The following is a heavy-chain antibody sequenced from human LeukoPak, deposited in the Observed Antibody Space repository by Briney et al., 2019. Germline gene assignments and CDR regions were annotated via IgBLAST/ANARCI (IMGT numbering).Heavy chain of an antibody. Sequence: GGSPRLSCAASGFTFSSYGMHWVRQAPGKGLEWVAFIRYDGTNKYYADSVKGRFTISRDNSKNTLYLQMNSLRAEDTAVYYCAKDRAAAFDYWGQGTLVTVSS. J-gene: IGHJ4*02. CDR3: AKDRAAAFDY. CDR2: IRYDGTNK. D-gene: IGHD2-15*01. CDR1: GFTFSSYG. V-gene: IGHV3-30*02.